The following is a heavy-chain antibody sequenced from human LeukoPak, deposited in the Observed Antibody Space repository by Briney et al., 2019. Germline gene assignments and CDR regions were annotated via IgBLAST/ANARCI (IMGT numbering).Heavy chain of an antibody. CDR2: INPNSGGT. J-gene: IGHJ4*02. CDR1: GYTFTDYY. CDR3: ARDMLPRTTVTTPGDY. D-gene: IGHD4-17*01. Sequence: ASVEVSCKASGYTFTDYYMHWVRQAPGQGLEWMGWINPNSGGTKYAQKFQGRVTMTRDTSISTAYMELTSLRSDDTAVYYCARDMLPRTTVTTPGDYWGQGTLVTVSS. V-gene: IGHV1-2*02.